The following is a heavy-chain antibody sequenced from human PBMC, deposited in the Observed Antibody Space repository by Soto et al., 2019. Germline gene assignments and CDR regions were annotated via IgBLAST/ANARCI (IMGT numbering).Heavy chain of an antibody. D-gene: IGHD6-6*01. CDR1: GYSFTSYW. Sequence: GESLKISCKGSGYSFTSYWISWVRQMPGKGLEWMGRIDPSDSYTNYSPSFQGHVTISADKSISTAYLQWSSLKASDTAMYYCARDRQLVATYYYYYGMDVWGQGTTVTVSS. CDR3: ARDRQLVATYYYYYGMDV. V-gene: IGHV5-10-1*01. CDR2: IDPSDSYT. J-gene: IGHJ6*02.